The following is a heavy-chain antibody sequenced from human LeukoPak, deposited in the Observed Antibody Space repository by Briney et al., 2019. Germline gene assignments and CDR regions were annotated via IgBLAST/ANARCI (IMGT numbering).Heavy chain of an antibody. D-gene: IGHD2-21*02. J-gene: IGHJ4*02. CDR3: AKSPAGGPYCGGDCYFDY. CDR1: GFTFSSYA. CDR2: ISGSGGST. V-gene: IGHV3-23*01. Sequence: PGGSLRLSCAASGFTFSSYAMSWVRQAPGKGLEWVSAISGSGGSTYYADSVKGRFTISRDNSKDTLYLQMNSLRAEDTAVYYCAKSPAGGPYCGGDCYFDYWGQGTLVTVSS.